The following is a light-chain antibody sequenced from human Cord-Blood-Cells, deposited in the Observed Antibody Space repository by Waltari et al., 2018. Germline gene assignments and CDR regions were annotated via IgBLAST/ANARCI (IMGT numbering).Light chain of an antibody. Sequence: QSVLTQPPSASGTPGQRVTISCSGSSSNIGSNTVNWYQQLPGTAPTLRIYSNNQRPSGVPDRFSGSKSGTSASLAISGLQSEDEADYYCAAWDDSLNGFWVFGGGTKLTVL. CDR1: SSNIGSNT. V-gene: IGLV1-44*01. CDR2: SNN. CDR3: AAWDDSLNGFWV. J-gene: IGLJ3*02.